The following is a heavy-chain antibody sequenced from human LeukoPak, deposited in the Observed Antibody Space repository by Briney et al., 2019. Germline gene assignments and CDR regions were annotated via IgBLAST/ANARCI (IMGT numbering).Heavy chain of an antibody. CDR1: GFTFSSYE. V-gene: IGHV3-48*03. CDR3: ARDKTRGLGYSYSKSGNYFDY. CDR2: ISSSGSTI. D-gene: IGHD5-18*01. Sequence: GGSLRLSCAASGFTFSSYEMNWVRQAPGKGLEWVSYISSSGSTIYYADSVKGRFTISRDNAKNSLYLQMNSLRAEDTAVYPCARDKTRGLGYSYSKSGNYFDYWGQGTLVTVSS. J-gene: IGHJ4*02.